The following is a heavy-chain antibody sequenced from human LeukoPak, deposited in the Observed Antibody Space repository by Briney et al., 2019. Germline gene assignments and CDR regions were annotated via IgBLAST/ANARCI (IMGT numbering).Heavy chain of an antibody. Sequence: GASVKVSCKASGYTFTGYYMHWVRQAPGQGLEWMGWINPNHGDTNYAQKLQGRVTMTTDTTTSTAYMELRSLRSDDTAVYYCARSVDYYDSSEGEIWGQGTMVTVSS. CDR2: INPNHGDT. V-gene: IGHV1-18*04. D-gene: IGHD3-22*01. CDR1: GYTFTGYY. CDR3: ARSVDYYDSSEGEI. J-gene: IGHJ3*02.